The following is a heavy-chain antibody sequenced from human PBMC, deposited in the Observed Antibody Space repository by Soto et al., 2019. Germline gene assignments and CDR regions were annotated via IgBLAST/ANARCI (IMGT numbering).Heavy chain of an antibody. CDR2: IIASGAIT. Sequence: EVQLLVPGGGLVQPGGSLRLACAAAGLTFSRYTMGWVRQAPGKGLEWVSAIIASGAITYYADSVKGRFTISRDNSNNPGYLQMTCLRAEDTAVSFCATVLRGPEAGTWYFDLWGRGTRVTVSS. CDR3: ATVLRGPEAGTWYFDL. V-gene: IGHV3-23*01. J-gene: IGHJ2*01. D-gene: IGHD6-13*01. CDR1: GLTFSRYT.